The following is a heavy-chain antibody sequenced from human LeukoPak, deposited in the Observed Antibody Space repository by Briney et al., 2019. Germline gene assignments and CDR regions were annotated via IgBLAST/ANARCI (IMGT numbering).Heavy chain of an antibody. CDR1: GFTFANAW. CDR2: IKSRTDGGTT. D-gene: IGHD6-19*01. Sequence: GGSLRLSCAASGFTFANAWMSWVRQAPGKGLEWVGRIKSRTDGGTTDYAAPVKGRFTISRDDSEDTLYLQMNSLKTEDTAVYYCTTPTNIAVAATHPFDYWGQGTLVTASS. V-gene: IGHV3-15*01. J-gene: IGHJ4*02. CDR3: TTPTNIAVAATHPFDY.